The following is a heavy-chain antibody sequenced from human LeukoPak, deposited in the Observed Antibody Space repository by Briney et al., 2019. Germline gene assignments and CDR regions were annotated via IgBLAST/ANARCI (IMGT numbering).Heavy chain of an antibody. Sequence: ASVKVSCKASGGTFSSYAISWVRQAPGQGLEWMGGIIPIFGTANYAQKFQGRVTITTDESTSTAYMELSSLRSEDTAVYHCATSAKIRGYDFWSGYQPFDYWGQGTLVTVSS. CDR3: ATSAKIRGYDFWSGYQPFDY. J-gene: IGHJ4*02. CDR2: IIPIFGTA. D-gene: IGHD3-3*01. V-gene: IGHV1-69*05. CDR1: GGTFSSYA.